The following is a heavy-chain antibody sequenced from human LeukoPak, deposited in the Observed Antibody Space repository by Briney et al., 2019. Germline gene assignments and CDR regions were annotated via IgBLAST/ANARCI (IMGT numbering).Heavy chain of an antibody. CDR1: GGSISSNNYY. D-gene: IGHD1-26*01. V-gene: IGHV4-39*01. Sequence: SETLSLTCTVSGGSISSNNYYWGWIRQPPGKGLEWIGSIYYSGTTYCNPALKSRVIISVDTSKNQFSLKLSSVTAADTAVYYCARLVGAATDPFDYWGQGTLVTVSS. CDR2: IYYSGTT. J-gene: IGHJ4*02. CDR3: ARLVGAATDPFDY.